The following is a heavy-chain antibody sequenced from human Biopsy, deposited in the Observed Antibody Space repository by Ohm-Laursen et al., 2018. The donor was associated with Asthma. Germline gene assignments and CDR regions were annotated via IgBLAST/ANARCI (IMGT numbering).Heavy chain of an antibody. CDR1: GGTFNTYV. D-gene: IGHD2-2*01. V-gene: IGHV1-69*13. CDR2: INSVFGTT. J-gene: IGHJ4*02. CDR3: ARKAGSCISRTCYSLDF. Sequence: SVKVSCKSLGGTFNTYVIGWVRQGPGQGLEWMGGINSVFGTTTYPQKFQDRVTITADDSTSTVYMELSSLRSEDTAVYYCARKAGSCISRTCYSLDFWGQGTLVTVPS.